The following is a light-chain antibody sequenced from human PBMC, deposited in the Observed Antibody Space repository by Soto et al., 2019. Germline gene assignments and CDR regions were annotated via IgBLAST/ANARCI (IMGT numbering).Light chain of an antibody. CDR3: QQYYIYAT. CDR2: RSS. J-gene: IGKJ1*01. CDR1: QTISNY. V-gene: IGKV1-5*03. Sequence: DIQMTQSPSTLSASVGDRVTITCRASQTISNYLTWYQQRPGKAPKLLIYRSSILQNGVPSRFSGSGSGTEFPLTIRSLQPEDVATYYCQQYYIYATFGQGTRVEI.